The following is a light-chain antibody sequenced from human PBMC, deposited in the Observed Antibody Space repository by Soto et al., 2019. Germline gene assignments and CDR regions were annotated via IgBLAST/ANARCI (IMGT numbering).Light chain of an antibody. CDR2: DAS. Sequence: DIQIAQSPSTLSASVGDRVTHTCRASQSISSWLAWYQQKPGKAPKLLIYDASSLESGVPSRFSGSGSGTEFTLTISSLQPDDFATYYCQQYNSYSGTFGQGTKVDIK. CDR1: QSISSW. V-gene: IGKV1-5*01. CDR3: QQYNSYSGT. J-gene: IGKJ1*01.